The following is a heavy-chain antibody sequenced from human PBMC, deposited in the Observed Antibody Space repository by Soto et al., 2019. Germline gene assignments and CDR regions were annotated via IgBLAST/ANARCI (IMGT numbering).Heavy chain of an antibody. Sequence: LSLSCPASGFPFNNYAMDWFGQAPGRELEGVAVIWHDGSNEQYADSVKECCRLARDKSNNTLYFQMNSLRGEDTALYYCSSDDVSLVSTFLDYWGLATLVTV. V-gene: IGHV3-33*01. CDR1: GFPFNNYA. CDR2: IWHDGSNE. D-gene: IGHD3-16*01. CDR3: SSDDVSLVSTFLDY. J-gene: IGHJ4*02.